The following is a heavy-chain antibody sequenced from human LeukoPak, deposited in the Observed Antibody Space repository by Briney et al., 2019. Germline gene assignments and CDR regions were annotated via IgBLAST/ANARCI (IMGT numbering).Heavy chain of an antibody. Sequence: SETLSLTCTVSGGSVTGYYWSWIRQPPGKGLEWIGYIHHSGNTKNNPSLESRVTMSVDTSNNQLSLRLSSATAADTAVYYCARDQGSSLGMDVWGQGTTVTVSS. CDR1: GGSVTGYY. J-gene: IGHJ6*02. V-gene: IGHV4-59*02. D-gene: IGHD6-13*01. CDR2: IHHSGNT. CDR3: ARDQGSSLGMDV.